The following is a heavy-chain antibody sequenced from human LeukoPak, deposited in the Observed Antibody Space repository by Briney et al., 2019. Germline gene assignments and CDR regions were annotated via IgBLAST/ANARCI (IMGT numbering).Heavy chain of an antibody. CDR3: ARDLGRIYYGSGSPNDAFDI. J-gene: IGHJ3*02. D-gene: IGHD3-10*01. V-gene: IGHV4-38-2*02. CDR1: DYSISSGYY. CDR2: IYHSGNT. Sequence: SETLSLTCTVSDYSISSGYYWAWIRQPPGKGLEWIGSIYHSGNTYYKPSLKSRVTISVDTSKNQFSLKLSSVTAADTAVYYCARDLGRIYYGSGSPNDAFDIWGQGTMVTVSS.